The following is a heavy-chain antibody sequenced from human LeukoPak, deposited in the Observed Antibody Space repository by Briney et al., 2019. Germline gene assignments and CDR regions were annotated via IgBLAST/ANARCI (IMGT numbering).Heavy chain of an antibody. J-gene: IGHJ3*02. V-gene: IGHV3-9*01. D-gene: IGHD2-2*02. CDR2: ISWNSGSI. CDR3: AKGYPDAFDI. Sequence: VSGISWNSGSIGYADSVKGRFTISRDNAKNSLYLQMNSLRAEDTALYYCAKGYPDAFDIWGQGTMVTVSS.